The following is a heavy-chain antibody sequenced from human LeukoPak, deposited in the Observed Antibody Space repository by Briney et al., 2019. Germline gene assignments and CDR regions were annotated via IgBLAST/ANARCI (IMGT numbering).Heavy chain of an antibody. D-gene: IGHD3-22*01. CDR1: GFTFSSYS. CDR3: ARQTYYDSSGYYSPY. V-gene: IGHV3-21*01. CDR2: ISSSSSDI. Sequence: GGSLRLSCAASGFTFSSYSMNWVRQAPGKGLEWVSSISSSSSDIYYADSVKGRFTISRDNAKNSLYLQMNSLRAEDTAVYYCARQTYYDSSGYYSPYWGQGTLVTVSS. J-gene: IGHJ4*02.